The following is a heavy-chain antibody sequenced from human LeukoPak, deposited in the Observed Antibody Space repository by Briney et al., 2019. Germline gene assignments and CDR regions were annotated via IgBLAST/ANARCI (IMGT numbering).Heavy chain of an antibody. J-gene: IGHJ5*02. CDR3: ARGRTTVVTRRWFDP. Sequence: GGSLRLSCAASGFTFSSYAMHWVRQAPGKGLEYVSAISSNGGSTYYANSVKGRFTISRDNSKNTLYLQMGSLRAEDMAVYYCARGRTTVVTRRWFDPWGQGTLATVSS. CDR1: GFTFSSYA. CDR2: ISSNGGST. D-gene: IGHD4-23*01. V-gene: IGHV3-64*01.